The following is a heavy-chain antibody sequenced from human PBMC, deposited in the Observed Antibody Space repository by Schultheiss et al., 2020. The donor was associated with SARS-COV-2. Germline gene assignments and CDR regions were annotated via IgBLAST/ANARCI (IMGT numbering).Heavy chain of an antibody. CDR1: RFTFSSYA. J-gene: IGHJ6*02. Sequence: GGSLRLSCAASRFTFSSYAMSWVRQAPEKGLEWVSTISGSGGSTYYADSVKGRFTISRDNSKNTLYLQMNSLRAEDTAVYYCARSVTYSKEMDVWGQGTTVTVSS. CDR3: ARSVTYSKEMDV. CDR2: ISGSGGST. V-gene: IGHV3-23*01. D-gene: IGHD6-13*01.